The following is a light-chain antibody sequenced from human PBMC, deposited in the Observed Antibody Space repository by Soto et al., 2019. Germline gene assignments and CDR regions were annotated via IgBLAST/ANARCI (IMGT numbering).Light chain of an antibody. J-gene: IGKJ4*01. CDR3: QQRSNWHLT. CDR1: QSVSSY. V-gene: IGKV3-11*01. Sequence: EIVLTQSPATLSLSPGERATLSCRASQSVSSYLAWYQQKPGQAPRLLIYHASNRATGIPARFSGSGSGTDFTLTISSLEPEYFAVYYCQQRSNWHLTFGGGTKVEIK. CDR2: HAS.